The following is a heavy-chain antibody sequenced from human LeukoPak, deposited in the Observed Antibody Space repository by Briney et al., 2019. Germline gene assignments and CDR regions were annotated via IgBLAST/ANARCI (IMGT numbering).Heavy chain of an antibody. Sequence: GGSLRLSCAASGFTFSSYGMSWVRQAPGKGLEWVSAISGSGGSTYYADSVKGRFTISRDNSKNTLYLQMNSLRAEDTAVYYCAKDRHYDSSGYSSFDYWGQGTLVTVSS. CDR1: GFTFSSYG. V-gene: IGHV3-23*01. CDR2: ISGSGGST. D-gene: IGHD3-22*01. J-gene: IGHJ4*02. CDR3: AKDRHYDSSGYSSFDY.